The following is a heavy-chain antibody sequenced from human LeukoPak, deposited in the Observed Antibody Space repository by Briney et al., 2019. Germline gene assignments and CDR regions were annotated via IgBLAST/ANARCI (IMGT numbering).Heavy chain of an antibody. Sequence: GGSLRLSCAASGSTFSNYWMSWVRQAPGKGLEWVANIKQDGSEKYYVDSVKGRFTISRDNAKNSLYLQMNSLRAEDTAVYYCAAYSSGWDRRGYYWVQGTLVTVSS. CDR2: IKQDGSEK. J-gene: IGHJ4*02. CDR1: GSTFSNYW. D-gene: IGHD6-19*01. CDR3: AAYSSGWDRRGYY. V-gene: IGHV3-7*01.